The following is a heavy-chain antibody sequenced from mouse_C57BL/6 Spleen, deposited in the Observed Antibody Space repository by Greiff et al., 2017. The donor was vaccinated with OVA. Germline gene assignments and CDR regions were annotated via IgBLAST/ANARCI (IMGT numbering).Heavy chain of an antibody. CDR1: GYTFTDYY. CDR3: ARGNWDGYFDV. V-gene: IGHV1-19*01. CDR2: INPYNGGT. Sequence: EVQLQQSGPVLVKPGASVKMSCKASGYTFTDYYMNWVKQSHGKSLEWIGVINPYNGGTSYNQKFKGKATLTVDKSSSTAYMELNSLTSEDSAVYYCARGNWDGYFDVWGTGTTVTVSS. J-gene: IGHJ1*03. D-gene: IGHD4-1*01.